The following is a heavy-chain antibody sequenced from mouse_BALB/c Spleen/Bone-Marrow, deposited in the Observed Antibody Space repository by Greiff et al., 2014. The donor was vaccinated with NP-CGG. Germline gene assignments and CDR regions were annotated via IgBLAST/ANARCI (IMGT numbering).Heavy chain of an antibody. CDR2: ISNGGTYT. J-gene: IGHJ4*01. Sequence: DVHLVESGGGLVKPGGSLKLSCAASGFTFSDFYMFWFRQTPEKRLEWVATISNGGTYTYYPDSVKGRFTISRDNAKNNLYLQMSSLKSEDTAMYYCARSGERYGAMDYWGQGTSATVTS. CDR3: ARSGERYGAMDY. V-gene: IGHV5-4*02. CDR1: GFTFSDFY. D-gene: IGHD1-1*02.